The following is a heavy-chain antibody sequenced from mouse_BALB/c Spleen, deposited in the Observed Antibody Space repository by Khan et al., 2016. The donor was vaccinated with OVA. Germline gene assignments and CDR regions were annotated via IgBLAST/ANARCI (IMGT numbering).Heavy chain of an antibody. CDR1: GYTFTSYT. D-gene: IGHD2-14*01. J-gene: IGHJ3*01. V-gene: IGHV1-4*01. Sequence: VQLVESGAELARPGASVKMSCKASGYTFTSYTIHWIKKRPGQGLEWIGYINPSNDYTNYNQKFKDKATLTTDKSSTTAYLRLSSLTPDDSAVYNCVRDGAYHRNDGWFAYWGQGTLVTVSA. CDR3: VRDGAYHRNDGWFAY. CDR2: INPSNDYT.